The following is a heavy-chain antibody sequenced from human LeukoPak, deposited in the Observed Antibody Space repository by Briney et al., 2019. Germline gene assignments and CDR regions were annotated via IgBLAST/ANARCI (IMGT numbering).Heavy chain of an antibody. CDR3: ARDAKGYCSGGSCYSDYFDY. V-gene: IGHV3-30-3*01. J-gene: IGHJ4*02. Sequence: GGSLRLSCAASGFTFSAYAMDWVRQAPGKGLEWLAVISNDGSNKYYADSVKGRFSISRDNSKNTLYLQMNSLRPEDTAVYYCARDAKGYCSGGSCYSDYFDYWGQGTLVTVSS. D-gene: IGHD2-15*01. CDR2: ISNDGSNK. CDR1: GFTFSAYA.